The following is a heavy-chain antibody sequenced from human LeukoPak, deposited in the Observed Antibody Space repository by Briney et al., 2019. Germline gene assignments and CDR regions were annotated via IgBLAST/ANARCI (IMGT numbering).Heavy chain of an antibody. Sequence: SETLSLTCTVSGGSISSYYWSWIRQPPGKGLEWIGYIYYSGSTNYNPSLKSQVTISVDTSKNQFSLKLSSVTAADTAVYYCARHSRLDKSSLSWADYWGQGTLVTVSS. CDR3: ARHSRLDKSSLSWADY. CDR1: GGSISSYY. D-gene: IGHD2-2*03. V-gene: IGHV4-59*08. J-gene: IGHJ4*02. CDR2: IYYSGST.